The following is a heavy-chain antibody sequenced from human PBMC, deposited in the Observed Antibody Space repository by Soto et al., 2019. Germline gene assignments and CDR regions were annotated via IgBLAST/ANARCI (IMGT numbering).Heavy chain of an antibody. V-gene: IGHV4-30-2*01. Sequence: QLQLQESGSGLVKPSQTLSLTCAVSGGSISSGGYSWSWIRQPPGKGLEWIGYIYHSGSTYYNPSLRSRVTISVARSKNQFSLRLSSVTAADAAVYYCATTYYCDSSGYSNWGQGTLVTVSS. CDR1: GGSISSGGYS. CDR3: ATTYYCDSSGYSN. D-gene: IGHD3-22*01. CDR2: IYHSGST. J-gene: IGHJ4*02.